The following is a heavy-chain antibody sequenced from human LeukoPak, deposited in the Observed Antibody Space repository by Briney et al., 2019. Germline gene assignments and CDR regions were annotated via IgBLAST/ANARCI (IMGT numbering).Heavy chain of an antibody. D-gene: IGHD5-18*01. J-gene: IGHJ4*02. CDR1: GGSISSYY. CDR2: VYYSGST. CDR3: ARSGYSYDLHFDY. Sequence: SETLSLTCTVSGGSISSYYWSWIRQPPGKGLEWIGYVYYSGSTNYNPSLESRVTVSVDTSKNQFSLKLSSVTAADTAVYYCARSGYSYDLHFDYWGQGTLVTVSS. V-gene: IGHV4-59*08.